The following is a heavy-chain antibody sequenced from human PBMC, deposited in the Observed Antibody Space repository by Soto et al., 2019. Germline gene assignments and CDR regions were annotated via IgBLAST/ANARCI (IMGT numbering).Heavy chain of an antibody. J-gene: IGHJ6*02. CDR3: ARDPRYSNYVDHYGMDV. CDR2: IWYDGSNK. V-gene: IGHV3-33*01. D-gene: IGHD4-4*01. Sequence: GGSLRLSCAASGFTFSSYGMHWVRQAPGKGLEWVAVIWYDGSNKYYADSVKGRFTISRDNSKNTLYLQMNSLRAEDTAVYYCARDPRYSNYVDHYGMDVWGQGTTVTVSS. CDR1: GFTFSSYG.